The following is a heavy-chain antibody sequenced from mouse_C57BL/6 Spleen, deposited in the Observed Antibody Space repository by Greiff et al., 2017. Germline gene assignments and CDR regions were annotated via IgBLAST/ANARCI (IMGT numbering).Heavy chain of an antibody. J-gene: IGHJ2*01. CDR2: ISDGGSYT. Sequence: EVKVVESGGGLVKPGGSLKLSCAASGFTFSSYAMSWVRQTPEKRLEWVATISDGGSYTYYPDNVKGRFTISRDNAKNNLYLQMSHLKSEDTAMYYCAREGAFYYFDYWGQGTTLTVSS. CDR1: GFTFSSYA. V-gene: IGHV5-4*01. CDR3: AREGAFYYFDY.